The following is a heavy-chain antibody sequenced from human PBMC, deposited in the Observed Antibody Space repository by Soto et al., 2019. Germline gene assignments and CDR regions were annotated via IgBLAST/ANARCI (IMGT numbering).Heavy chain of an antibody. CDR1: GFTFSSYD. V-gene: IGHV3-13*01. CDR3: ARDNRYGHPYGMDV. D-gene: IGHD3-10*01. Sequence: EVQLVESGGGLVQPGGSLRLSCAASGFTFSSYDMHWVRQATGKGLEWVSAIGTAGDTSYPGSVQGRFTISRENAKNSLYLQMNSLRAEDTAVYYCARDNRYGHPYGMDVWGQGTTVTVSS. CDR2: IGTAGDT. J-gene: IGHJ6*02.